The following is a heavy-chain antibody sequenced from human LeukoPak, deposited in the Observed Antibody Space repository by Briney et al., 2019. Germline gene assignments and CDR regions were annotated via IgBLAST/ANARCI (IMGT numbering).Heavy chain of an antibody. D-gene: IGHD2-2*01. V-gene: IGHV3-13*01. CDR3: AKSPGDIVVVPAALPYYYYYMDV. CDR1: GFTFTTYD. Sequence: GGSLRLSCAASGFTFTTYDMHWVRQATGKGLEWVSAIGTAGDTYYPGSVKGRFTISRENAKNSLYLQMNSLRAEDTAVYYCAKSPGDIVVVPAALPYYYYYMDVWGKGTTVTVSS. J-gene: IGHJ6*03. CDR2: IGTAGDT.